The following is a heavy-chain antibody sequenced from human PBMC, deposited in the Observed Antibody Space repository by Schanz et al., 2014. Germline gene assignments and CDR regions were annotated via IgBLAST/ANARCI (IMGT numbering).Heavy chain of an antibody. CDR3: ARDRRIADLDY. Sequence: EVQLAESGGGLVQPGGSLRLSCAASGITFSSHSFNWVRQAPGKGLEWISYITYNGGTIYYADSVKGRFTISRDNAKNSPYLEMNSLRADDTALYYCARDRRIADLDYWGQGTLVTVSS. V-gene: IGHV3-48*01. CDR1: GITFSSHS. CDR2: ITYNGGTI. J-gene: IGHJ4*02. D-gene: IGHD2-15*01.